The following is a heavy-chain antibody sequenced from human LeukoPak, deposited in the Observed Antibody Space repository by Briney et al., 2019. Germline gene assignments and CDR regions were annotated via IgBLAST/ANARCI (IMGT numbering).Heavy chain of an antibody. Sequence: GGSLRLSCAASGFTFSSYAMSWVRQAPGKGLEWVSAISGSGGSTYYADSVKGRFTISGDNSKNTLYLQMNSLRAEDTAVYYCAKIPRWCGELNPNWFDPWGQGTLVTVSS. J-gene: IGHJ5*02. CDR3: AKIPRWCGELNPNWFDP. D-gene: IGHD3-10*01. CDR2: ISGSGGST. V-gene: IGHV3-23*01. CDR1: GFTFSSYA.